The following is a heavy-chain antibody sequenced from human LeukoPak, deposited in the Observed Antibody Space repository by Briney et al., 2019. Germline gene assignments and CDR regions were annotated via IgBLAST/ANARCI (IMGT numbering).Heavy chain of an antibody. Sequence: GASVKVSCKASGYTFTSYAISWVRQAPGQGLEWMGGIIPIFGTANYAQKFQGRVTITADESTSTAYMELSSLRSEDTAVYYCARSMHLLHSSGYYWYFQHWGQGTLVTVSS. D-gene: IGHD3-22*01. CDR2: IIPIFGTA. J-gene: IGHJ1*01. CDR3: ARSMHLLHSSGYYWYFQH. V-gene: IGHV1-69*13. CDR1: GYTFTSYA.